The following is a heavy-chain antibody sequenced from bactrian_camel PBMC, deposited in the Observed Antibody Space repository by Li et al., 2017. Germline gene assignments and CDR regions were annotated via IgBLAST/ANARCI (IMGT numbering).Heavy chain of an antibody. CDR3: AASTSSIYSCRIWRFAPGS. CDR2: IDTVGTT. Sequence: HVQLVESGGGSVQAGGSLRLSCETSLNPDSRYCMGWFRQAPGKEREAVAVIDTVGTTTYADPVKGRFTISKDSAENKLYLQMNSLKPEDTATYYCAASTSSIYSCRIWRFAPGSWGQGTQVTVS. V-gene: IGHV3S53*01. D-gene: IGHD2*01. CDR1: LNPDSRYC. J-gene: IGHJ6*01.